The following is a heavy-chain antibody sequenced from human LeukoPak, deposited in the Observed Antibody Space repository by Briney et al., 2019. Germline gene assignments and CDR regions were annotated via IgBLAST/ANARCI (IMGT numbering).Heavy chain of an antibody. D-gene: IGHD6-19*01. J-gene: IGHJ4*02. Sequence: GGSLRLSCSASGFTFSSYAMHWVRQAPGKGLEWVSYISSSSSYTKYADSVKGRFTISRDNAKNSLYLQMNSLRAEDTAVYYCARDAIAVAALADYWGQGTVVTVSS. CDR1: GFTFSSYA. CDR2: ISSSSSYT. V-gene: IGHV3-21*05. CDR3: ARDAIAVAALADY.